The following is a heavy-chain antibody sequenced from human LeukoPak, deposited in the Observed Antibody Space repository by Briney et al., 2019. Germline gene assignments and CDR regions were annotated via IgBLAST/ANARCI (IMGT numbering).Heavy chain of an antibody. V-gene: IGHV3-33*01. D-gene: IGHD6-13*01. Sequence: GGALRISCAASGFTFSSYGMHWVRQAPGKGVEWVAVIWYDGSNKYYADSVKGRFTISRDNSKNTLYLQMNSLRAEDTAVYYCARGNIAAAGISPFGYWGQGTLVTVSS. CDR1: GFTFSSYG. CDR2: IWYDGSNK. J-gene: IGHJ4*02. CDR3: ARGNIAAAGISPFGY.